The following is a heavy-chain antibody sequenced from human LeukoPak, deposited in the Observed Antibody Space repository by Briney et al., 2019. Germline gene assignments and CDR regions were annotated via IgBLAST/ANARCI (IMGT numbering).Heavy chain of an antibody. CDR3: AREDDTGRYMGDDAFDI. CDR1: GGTFNSYA. Sequence: ASVKVSCKASGGTFNSYAISWVRQAPGQGLEWMGGIIPMSDTANYPQKFRGRLTITADIPTSTVYMELSSLRSEDTAVYYCAREDDTGRYMGDDAFDIWGXGTMVTVSX. V-gene: IGHV1-69*06. D-gene: IGHD1-26*01. CDR2: IIPMSDTA. J-gene: IGHJ3*02.